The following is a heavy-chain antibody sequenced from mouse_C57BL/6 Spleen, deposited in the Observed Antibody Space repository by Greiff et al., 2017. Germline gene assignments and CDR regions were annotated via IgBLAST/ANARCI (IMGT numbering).Heavy chain of an antibody. Sequence: DVKLVESGGGLVQPGGSLSLSCAASGFTFTDYYMSWVRQPPGQGLEWFGFIRNKANGYTTEYSASVKGRFTISRDKCQSSLYLQMNARRAEDSATCDCARSYAMDYWGQGTSVTVSS. CDR2: IRNKANGYTT. J-gene: IGHJ4*01. CDR1: GFTFTDYY. V-gene: IGHV7-3*01. CDR3: ARSYAMDY.